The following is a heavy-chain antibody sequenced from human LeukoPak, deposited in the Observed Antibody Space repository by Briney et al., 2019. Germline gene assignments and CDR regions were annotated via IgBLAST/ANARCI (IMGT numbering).Heavy chain of an antibody. J-gene: IGHJ4*02. CDR1: GGSTSSSSYY. V-gene: IGHV4-39*07. CDR3: ARDRQNYYGSGSYHGEDY. CDR2: IYYSGST. D-gene: IGHD3-10*01. Sequence: PSETLSLTCTVSGGSTSSSSYYWGWIRQPPGKGLEWIGSIYYSGSTYYNPSLKSRVTISVDTSKNQFSLKLSSVTAADTAVYYCARDRQNYYGSGSYHGEDYWGQGTLVTVSS.